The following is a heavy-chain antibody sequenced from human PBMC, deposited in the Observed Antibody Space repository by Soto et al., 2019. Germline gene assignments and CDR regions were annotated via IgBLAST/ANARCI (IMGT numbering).Heavy chain of an antibody. CDR3: ARDFYYDSSGYNPP. V-gene: IGHV3-48*02. D-gene: IGHD3-22*01. Sequence: EVQLVESGGGLVQPGGSLRLSCAASGFTFSSYSMNWVTQAPGKGLEWVSYISSSSSTIYYADSVKGRFTISRDNAKNSLYLQMNSLRDEDTAVYYCARDFYYDSSGYNPPWGQGTLVTVSS. CDR1: GFTFSSYS. J-gene: IGHJ5*02. CDR2: ISSSSSTI.